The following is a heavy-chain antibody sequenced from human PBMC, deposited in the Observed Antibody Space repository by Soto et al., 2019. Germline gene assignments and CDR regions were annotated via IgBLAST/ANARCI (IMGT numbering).Heavy chain of an antibody. CDR1: GYTFTSYD. J-gene: IGHJ5*02. CDR3: ARGGRCSSTSCYYWFDP. D-gene: IGHD2-2*01. CDR2: RNPNSGNT. V-gene: IGHV1-8*01. Sequence: QVQLVQSGAEVKKPGASVKVSCKASGYTFTSYDINWVRQATGQGLEWMGWRNPNSGNTGYAQKFQGRVTMTRNTSISTAYMELSSLRSEDTAVYYCARGGRCSSTSCYYWFDPWGQGTLVTVSS.